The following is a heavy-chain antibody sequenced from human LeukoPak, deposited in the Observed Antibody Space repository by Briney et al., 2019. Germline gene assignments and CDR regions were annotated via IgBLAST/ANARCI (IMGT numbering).Heavy chain of an antibody. Sequence: GGSLRLSCAASGLTFSDFWMHWVRQPPGKGLVWVALVKGDGRTTIYADSVKGRFTISRDNAKNTLYLQMNSMRADDSGVYYCATGHSYGYDYWGQGVLVTVSS. CDR1: GLTFSDFW. J-gene: IGHJ4*02. CDR2: VKGDGRTT. D-gene: IGHD5-18*01. CDR3: ATGHSYGYDY. V-gene: IGHV3-74*01.